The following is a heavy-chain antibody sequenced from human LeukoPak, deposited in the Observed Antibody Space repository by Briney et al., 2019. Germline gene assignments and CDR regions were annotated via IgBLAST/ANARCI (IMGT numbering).Heavy chain of an antibody. D-gene: IGHD3-9*01. CDR1: GYTFTGYY. Sequence: ASVKVSCKASGYTFTGYYMHWVRQAPGQGLEWMGWINPNSGGTNYAQKFQGRVTMTRDTSISTAYMELSRLRSDDTAVYYCARDRKDLYSDILTGGRDYYYYYMDVWGKGTTVTVSS. J-gene: IGHJ6*03. CDR2: INPNSGGT. CDR3: ARDRKDLYSDILTGGRDYYYYYMDV. V-gene: IGHV1-2*02.